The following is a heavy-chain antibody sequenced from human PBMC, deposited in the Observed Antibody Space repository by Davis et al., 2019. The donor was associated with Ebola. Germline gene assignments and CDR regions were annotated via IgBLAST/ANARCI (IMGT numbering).Heavy chain of an antibody. Sequence: GESLKISCTASGFTVSSNHMSWVRQVPGKGLEWVSVIYDQSTAYADAVRGRFIISRDKSNNTLYLEMSSLRVDDTAVYYCATTQWLREFDNWGQGTLVTVSS. V-gene: IGHV3-53*05. CDR3: ATTQWLREFDN. CDR1: GFTVSSNH. CDR2: IYDQST. D-gene: IGHD6-19*01. J-gene: IGHJ4*02.